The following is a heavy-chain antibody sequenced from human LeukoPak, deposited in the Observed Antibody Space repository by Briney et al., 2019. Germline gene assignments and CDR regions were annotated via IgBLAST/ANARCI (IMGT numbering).Heavy chain of an antibody. Sequence: PGGSLRLSGAASVFTFSSYGMHWVRQAPGKGLEGVAVISYDGSNKYYADSVKGRSTISRDNSKNTLYLQINSLRAEDTAVYYCAKDGNDFPYSFDYWGQGTLVTVSS. CDR1: VFTFSSYG. J-gene: IGHJ4*02. D-gene: IGHD1-26*01. CDR3: AKDGNDFPYSFDY. V-gene: IGHV3-30*18. CDR2: ISYDGSNK.